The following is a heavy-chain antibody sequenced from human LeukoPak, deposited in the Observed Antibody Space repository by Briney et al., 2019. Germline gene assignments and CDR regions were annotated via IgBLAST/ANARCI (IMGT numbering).Heavy chain of an antibody. CDR2: MNPKSGNS. D-gene: IGHD3-10*01. V-gene: IGHV1-8*02. CDR1: GYAFSGYY. J-gene: IGHJ6*02. CDR3: ARGRRAVRGVIPFNYGMDV. Sequence: ASVKVSCKASGYAFSGYYIHWVRQAPGQGLEWMGWMNPKSGNSESTRNFQGRVTMTRDTSIDTAFLEVSSLTSDDTAVYYCARGRRAVRGVIPFNYGMDVWGLGTAVTVSS.